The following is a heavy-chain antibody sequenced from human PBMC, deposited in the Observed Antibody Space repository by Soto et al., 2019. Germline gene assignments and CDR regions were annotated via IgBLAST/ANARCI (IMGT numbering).Heavy chain of an antibody. J-gene: IGHJ4*02. V-gene: IGHV4-34*01. CDR3: ARGNSVPGDPKYYFDY. CDR2: INHSGST. D-gene: IGHD3-10*01. CDR1: GGSFSGYY. Sequence: SETLSLTCAVYGGSFSGYYWSWIRQPPGKGLEWIGEINHSGSTNYNPSLKSRVTISVDTSKNQFSLKLSSVTAADTAVYYCARGNSVPGDPKYYFDYWGQGTLVTVSS.